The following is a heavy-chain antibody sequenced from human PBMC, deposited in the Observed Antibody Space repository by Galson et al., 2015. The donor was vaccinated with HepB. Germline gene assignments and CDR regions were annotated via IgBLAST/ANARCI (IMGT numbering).Heavy chain of an antibody. CDR1: GFTFSSYS. CDR3: GGMTTVTTIDY. D-gene: IGHD4-17*01. CDR2: ISSSSSYI. V-gene: IGHV3-21*01. Sequence: SLRLSCAASGFTFSSYSMNWVRQAPGKGLEWVSSISSSSSYIYYADSVKGRFTISRDNAKNSLYLQMNSLRAEDTAVYYCGGMTTVTTIDYWGQGTLVTVSS. J-gene: IGHJ4*02.